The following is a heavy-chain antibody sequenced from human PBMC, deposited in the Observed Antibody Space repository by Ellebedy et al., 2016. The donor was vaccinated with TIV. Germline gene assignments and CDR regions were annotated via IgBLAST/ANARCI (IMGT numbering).Heavy chain of an antibody. D-gene: IGHD4-17*01. CDR1: GFTFSSYA. CDR2: ISGSGDTT. Sequence: GESLKISCAASGFTFSSYAMNWVRQAPGKGLEWVSAISGSGDTTYYADSVKGRFTISRDNAKNSLYLQMNSLRDEDTAVYYCARGGGERLRYAFDLWGQGTMVTVSS. J-gene: IGHJ3*01. CDR3: ARGGGERLRYAFDL. V-gene: IGHV3-23*01.